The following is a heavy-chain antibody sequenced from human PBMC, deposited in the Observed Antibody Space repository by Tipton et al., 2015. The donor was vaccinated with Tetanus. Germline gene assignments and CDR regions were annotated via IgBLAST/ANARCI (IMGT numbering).Heavy chain of an antibody. Sequence: SLRLSCAASGFPFSDYWMHWVRQAPGKRLEWVSHINSDGSDTHYADSVKGRFTISRDNARSTLFLYMNSLRVDDTAMYFCPRDLLRQWDLDPWGPGALVSVSS. CDR3: PRDLLRQWDLDP. J-gene: IGHJ5*02. D-gene: IGHD1-26*01. CDR1: GFPFSDYW. V-gene: IGHV3-74*01. CDR2: INSDGSDT.